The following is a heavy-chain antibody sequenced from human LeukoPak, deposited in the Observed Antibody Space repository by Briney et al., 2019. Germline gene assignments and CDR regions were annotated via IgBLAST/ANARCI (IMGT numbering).Heavy chain of an antibody. V-gene: IGHV4-59*01. CDR3: ARGYDSSHFDY. J-gene: IGHJ4*02. D-gene: IGHD3-22*01. Sequence: SETLSLTCTVSGGSISSYYWSWIRRPPGKGLEWIGYIYYSGSANYNPSLKSRVTISVDTSKNQFSLKLSSVTAADTAVYYCARGYDSSHFDYWGQGTLVTVSS. CDR2: IYYSGSA. CDR1: GGSISSYY.